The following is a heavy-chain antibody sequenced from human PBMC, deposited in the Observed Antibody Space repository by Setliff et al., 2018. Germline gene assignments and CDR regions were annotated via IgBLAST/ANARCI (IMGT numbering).Heavy chain of an antibody. J-gene: IGHJ4*02. D-gene: IGHD3-22*01. CDR3: ARESRYYYDNLGTLDY. Sequence: SETLSLTCAVYGGSFSGYYWSWIRQPPGKRLEWIGEIIHSGSTNYNPSLKSRVTISRDTSKNQVSLKLNSVTATDTAVYYCARESRYYYDNLGTLDYWGQGTLVTVSS. V-gene: IGHV4-34*12. CDR2: IIHSGST. CDR1: GGSFSGYY.